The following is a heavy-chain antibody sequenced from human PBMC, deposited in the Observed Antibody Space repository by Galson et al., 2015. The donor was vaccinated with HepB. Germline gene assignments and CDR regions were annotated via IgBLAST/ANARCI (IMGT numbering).Heavy chain of an antibody. CDR2: IHPADSQV. CDR1: GYRFTSHW. CDR3: ATAQGFKGNGYMNL. J-gene: IGHJ6*03. V-gene: IGHV5-51*03. Sequence: QSGAEVKQPGKSLKISCKGSGYRFTSHWIAWVRHTPGKGLEWMGIIHPADSQVRYSPSFRGKVTFSVDKSVTTAYLEWSSLKASDSAMYYCATAQGFKGNGYMNLWGKGTAVIVSS. D-gene: IGHD1-1*01.